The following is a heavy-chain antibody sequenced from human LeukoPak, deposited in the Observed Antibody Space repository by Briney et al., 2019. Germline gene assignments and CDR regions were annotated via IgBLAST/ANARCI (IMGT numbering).Heavy chain of an antibody. CDR3: ARRGIAARRGTSYYYYYYMDV. CDR2: IYHSGST. CDR1: GYSISSGYY. Sequence: PSETLSLTCAVSGYSISSGYYWGWIRQPPGKGLEWIGSIYHSGSTYYNPSLKSRVTISVDTSKNQFSLKLSSVTAADTAVYYCARRGIAARRGTSYYYYYYMDVWDKGITVTVSS. D-gene: IGHD6-6*01. V-gene: IGHV4-38-2*01. J-gene: IGHJ6*03.